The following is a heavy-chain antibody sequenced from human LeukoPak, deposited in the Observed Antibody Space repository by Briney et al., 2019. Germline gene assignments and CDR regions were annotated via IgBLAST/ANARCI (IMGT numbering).Heavy chain of an antibody. V-gene: IGHV4-59*01. CDR3: AREYSSGWFDY. CDR1: GGSISSYY. CDR2: IYYSGST. D-gene: IGHD6-19*01. Sequence: SETLSLTCTVSGGSISSYYWSWIRQPPGKGLEWIGYIYYSGSTNYNPSLKSRVTISVDTSKNQFSLKLSPVTAADTAVYYCAREYSSGWFDYWGQGTLVTVSS. J-gene: IGHJ4*02.